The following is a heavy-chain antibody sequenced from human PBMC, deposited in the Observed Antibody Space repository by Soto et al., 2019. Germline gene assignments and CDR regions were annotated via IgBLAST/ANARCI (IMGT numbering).Heavy chain of an antibody. D-gene: IGHD3-3*01. CDR3: AKKGGDFDV. J-gene: IGHJ6*02. CDR2: ISYDGSNK. Sequence: GGSLRLSCAASGFTFSSYGMHCVRQAQGKGLEWVAVISYDGSNKYYADSVKGRFTISRENSKNTLYLQMNSLRAEDTAVYYCAKKGGDFDVWGQGTTVTVSS. V-gene: IGHV3-30*18. CDR1: GFTFSSYG.